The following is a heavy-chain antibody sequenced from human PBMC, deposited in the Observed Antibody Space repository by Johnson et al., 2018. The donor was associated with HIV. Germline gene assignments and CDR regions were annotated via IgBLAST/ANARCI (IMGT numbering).Heavy chain of an antibody. CDR2: ISYDGGNK. CDR3: ARHKSTYYYDSSALDI. D-gene: IGHD3-22*01. CDR1: GFTFSSYA. V-gene: IGHV3-30*14. J-gene: IGHJ3*02. Sequence: QVQLVESGGGVVQPGRSLRLSCAASGFTFSSYALYWVRQVPGKGLEWVATISYDGGNKYSADSVKGRFTISGDNSKNTLYLQMNSLRAEDTAVYYCARHKSTYYYDSSALDIWGQGTMVTVSS.